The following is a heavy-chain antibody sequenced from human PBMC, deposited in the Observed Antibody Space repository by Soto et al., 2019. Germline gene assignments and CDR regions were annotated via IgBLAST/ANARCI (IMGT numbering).Heavy chain of an antibody. V-gene: IGHV3-30*18. CDR3: AKSLVGTSAAYYYYAMDV. J-gene: IGHJ6*02. Sequence: QVQLVESGGGVVQPGRSLRLSFAASGFTFSSYGMHWVRQAPGKWLEWVAVISYDGSNKYYADSVKGRFTISRDNSKNTLYLQMNSLRAEDTAVYYCAKSLVGTSAAYYYYAMDVWGQGTTVNVSS. D-gene: IGHD1-1*01. CDR1: GFTFSSYG. CDR2: ISYDGSNK.